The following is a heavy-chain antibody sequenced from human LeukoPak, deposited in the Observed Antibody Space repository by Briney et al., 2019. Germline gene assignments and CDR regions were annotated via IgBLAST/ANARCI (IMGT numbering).Heavy chain of an antibody. CDR2: INPNSGGT. CDR1: GYTFTGYY. CDR3: ARDSVEQWLVPGY. D-gene: IGHD6-19*01. V-gene: IGHV1-2*02. J-gene: IGHJ4*02. Sequence: ASVKVSCKASGYTFTGYYMHWVRQAPGQGLEWMGWINPNSGGTNYAQKFQGRVTMTRDTSISTAYMELSRLRSDDTAVYYCARDSVEQWLVPGYWGQGTLVTVSS.